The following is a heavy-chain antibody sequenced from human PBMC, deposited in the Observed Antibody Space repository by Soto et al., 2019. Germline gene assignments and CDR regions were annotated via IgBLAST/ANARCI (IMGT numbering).Heavy chain of an antibody. CDR1: GYSFTSNA. V-gene: IGHV1-2*02. CDR3: AGGGYGSGSYYNVAFDI. J-gene: IGHJ3*02. D-gene: IGHD3-10*01. Sequence: ASVKVACKTSGYSFTSNAITWVRQAPGQGLEWMGWISTYSGDPNYAQKFQGRVTMTRDTSISTAYMELSRLRSDDTAVYYCAGGGYGSGSYYNVAFDIWGQGTMVTVSS. CDR2: ISTYSGDP.